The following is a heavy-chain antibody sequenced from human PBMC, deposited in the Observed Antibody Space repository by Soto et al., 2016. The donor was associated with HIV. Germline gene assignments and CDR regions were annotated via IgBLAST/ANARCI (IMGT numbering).Heavy chain of an antibody. J-gene: IGHJ6*03. CDR3: ARTLYGDYVAYNSYYMDV. D-gene: IGHD4-17*01. CDR1: GGSIRSSSYY. CDR2: INYSGNS. Sequence: QLQESGPGLMKPSETLSLTCSVSGGSIRSSSYYWGWICQSPGKGLEWIGNINYSGNSYYNPSLKSRVTISVDTSKNQLSLKVSSVTAADTAVYFCARTLYGDYVAYNSYYMDVWGRGPRLLSP. V-gene: IGHV4-39*01.